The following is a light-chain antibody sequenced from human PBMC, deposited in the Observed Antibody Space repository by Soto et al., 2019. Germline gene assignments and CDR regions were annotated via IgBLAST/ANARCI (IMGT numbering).Light chain of an antibody. CDR1: QSISSY. Sequence: DIQMTQSPSSLSASVGDRVTITCRASQSISSYLNWYQQKPGKAPKLLIYAASSLHGGVPSRFSGSGSGTDFTLTITSLQPEDFATYYCQQSYSIPLTFGGGTKVEIK. CDR3: QQSYSIPLT. V-gene: IGKV1-39*01. J-gene: IGKJ4*01. CDR2: AAS.